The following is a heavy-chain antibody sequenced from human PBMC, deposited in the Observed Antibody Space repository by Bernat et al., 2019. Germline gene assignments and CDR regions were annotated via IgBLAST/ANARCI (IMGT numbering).Heavy chain of an antibody. CDR2: ISGSGGST. CDR1: GFTFSSYA. D-gene: IGHD6-6*01. J-gene: IGHJ4*02. CDR3: AKSVYSSSSHYFDY. Sequence: EVQLLESGGGLVQPGGSLRLSCAASGFTFSSYAMSWVRQAPGKGLEWVAAISGSGGSTYYADSVKGRFTISRDNSKNTLYLQTNSLRAEDTAVYYCAKSVYSSSSHYFDYWGQGTLVTVSS. V-gene: IGHV3-23*01.